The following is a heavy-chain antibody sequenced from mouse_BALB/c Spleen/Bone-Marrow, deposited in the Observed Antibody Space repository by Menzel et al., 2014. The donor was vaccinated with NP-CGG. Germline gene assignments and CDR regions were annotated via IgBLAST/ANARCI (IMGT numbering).Heavy chain of an antibody. Sequence: QVQLQQSGPGLVAPSQSLSITCTVSGFSLTSXGVHWVRQPPGKXXEXLGVIWAGGSTNDNSALMSRLSISKDNSKSQVFLKMNSLQTDDTAMYXXXXXXXXXXXWFAYXGXGTLVTVSA. CDR2: IWAGGST. V-gene: IGHV2-9*02. CDR1: GFSLTSXG. CDR3: XXXXXXXXXWFAY. J-gene: IGHJ3*01.